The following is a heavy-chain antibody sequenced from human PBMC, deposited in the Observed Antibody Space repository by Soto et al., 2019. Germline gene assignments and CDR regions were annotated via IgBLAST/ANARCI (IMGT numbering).Heavy chain of an antibody. D-gene: IGHD6-6*01. CDR2: INPSGGRT. V-gene: IGHV1-46*01. Sequence: QVQLVQSGAEVEKPGASVNVSCKASGYTFTTYYMHWVRQAPGQGLEWMGIINPSGGRTSYAQNFPGRVTMTRDTSTNTVYMQLRSLRSEATAVYYCASGIAARPDYWGQGTLVTVSS. CDR3: ASGIAARPDY. J-gene: IGHJ4*02. CDR1: GYTFTTYY.